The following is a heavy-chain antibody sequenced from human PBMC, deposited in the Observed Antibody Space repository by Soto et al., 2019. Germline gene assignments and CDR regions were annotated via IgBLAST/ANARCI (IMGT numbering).Heavy chain of an antibody. CDR3: AGRAGSCGYYGVDF. CDR1: GFSFSDYY. CDR2: ISGNGFTI. J-gene: IGHJ4*02. V-gene: IGHV3-11*01. Sequence: QVQVVESGGGLVKPGGSLRLSCAASGFSFSDYYMSWIRQAPGKGLEWVSYISGNGFTIYYGDSVKGRFTISRDNANNSLFLQLNSLRVEDTDVYYCAGRAGSCGYYGVDFWGQGTLVTVSS. D-gene: IGHD2-15*01.